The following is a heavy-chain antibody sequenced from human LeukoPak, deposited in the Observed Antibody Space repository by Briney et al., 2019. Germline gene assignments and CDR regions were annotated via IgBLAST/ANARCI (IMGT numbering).Heavy chain of an antibody. D-gene: IGHD2-15*01. CDR3: AKVVVSAPSRFDY. CDR1: GFTFSDCA. V-gene: IGHV3-23*01. J-gene: IGHJ4*02. Sequence: GGSLRLSCAASGFTFSDCAMSWVRQAPGRGLEWVSGIRGSGGSTYYADSVKGRFTISRDNSKNTMYLQMNSLRAEDTGVYYCAKVVVSAPSRFDYWGQGTLVTVSS. CDR2: IRGSGGST.